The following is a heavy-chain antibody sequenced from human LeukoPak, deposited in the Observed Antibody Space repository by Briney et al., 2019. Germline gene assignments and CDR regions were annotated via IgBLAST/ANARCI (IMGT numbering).Heavy chain of an antibody. J-gene: IGHJ4*02. CDR3: AGTYCSGGSCHDPFDY. CDR1: GGSISSSSYY. V-gene: IGHV4-39*01. CDR2: IYYSGST. D-gene: IGHD2-15*01. Sequence: SETLSLTCTVSGGSISSSSYYWGWIRQPPGKGLEWIGSIYYSGSTYYNPSLKSRVTISVDTSKNQFSLKLSSATAADTAVYYCAGTYCSGGSCHDPFDYWGQGTLVTVSS.